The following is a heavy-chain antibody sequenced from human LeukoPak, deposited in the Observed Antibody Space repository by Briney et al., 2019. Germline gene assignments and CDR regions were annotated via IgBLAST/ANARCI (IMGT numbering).Heavy chain of an antibody. CDR3: AKGRWEVNLSDAFDI. D-gene: IGHD1-26*01. CDR1: GFTFSSYA. CDR2: ICGSCGST. V-gene: IGHV3-23*01. J-gene: IGHJ3*02. Sequence: GGSLRLSCAASGFTFSSYAMSWVRQAPGKGPEWVSGICGSCGSTYYADSVKGRFTISRDNSKNTLYLQMNSLGAEDTAVYYCAKGRWEVNLSDAFDIWGQGTLVTVSS.